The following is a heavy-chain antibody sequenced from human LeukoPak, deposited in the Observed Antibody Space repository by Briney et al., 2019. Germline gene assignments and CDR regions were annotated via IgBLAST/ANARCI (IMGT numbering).Heavy chain of an antibody. CDR2: IYYSGST. Sequence: SETLSLTCTVSGGSISSSSYYWGWIRQPPGKGLEWIGYIYYSGSTNYNPSLKSRVTISVDTSKTQFSLNLSSVTAADTAVYYCARSSYYYGADAFDIWGQGTTVTISS. J-gene: IGHJ3*02. CDR1: GGSISSSSYY. V-gene: IGHV4-61*05. D-gene: IGHD3-10*01. CDR3: ARSSYYYGADAFDI.